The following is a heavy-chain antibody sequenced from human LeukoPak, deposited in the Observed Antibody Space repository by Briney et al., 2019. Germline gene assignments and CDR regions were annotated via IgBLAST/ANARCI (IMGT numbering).Heavy chain of an antibody. CDR3: ARRVFSSSWSYFDY. V-gene: IGHV5-51*01. J-gene: IGHJ4*02. D-gene: IGHD6-13*01. Sequence: GESLKISCKGSGYRFTSYWIGWVRQMPGKGLEWMGIIYPGDSDTRYSPSFQGQVTISVDKSISTAYLQWSSLKASDTAIYYCARRVFSSSWSYFDYWGQGTLVTVSS. CDR1: GYRFTSYW. CDR2: IYPGDSDT.